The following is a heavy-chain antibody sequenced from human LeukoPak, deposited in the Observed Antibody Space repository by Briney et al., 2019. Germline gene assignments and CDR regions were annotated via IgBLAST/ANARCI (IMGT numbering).Heavy chain of an antibody. V-gene: IGHV3-33*01. CDR2: MWYDESKE. CDR1: GFTFSNYG. CDR3: ARDPYYGSGKYYHGMDL. Sequence: QSGGSLRLSCAASGFTFSNYGMHWVRQAPGKGLEWVAVMWYDESKEYSGDSVKGRFTISRDKSKNTLYLQMNSLRAEDTAVYYCARDPYYGSGKYYHGMDLWGQGTTVTASS. J-gene: IGHJ6*02. D-gene: IGHD3-10*01.